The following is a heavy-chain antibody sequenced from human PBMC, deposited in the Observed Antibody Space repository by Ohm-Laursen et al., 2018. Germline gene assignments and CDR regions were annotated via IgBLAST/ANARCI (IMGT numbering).Heavy chain of an antibody. CDR3: ARSYYESSGYRFDY. Sequence: SLRLSCAAAGFTFSSYGIHWVRQAPGKGLEWVALIRYDGSDKYYVDSVKGRFTISRDNSKNTVDLQMNSLRAEDTAVYYCARSYYESSGYRFDYWGQGTLVTVSS. CDR2: IRYDGSDK. V-gene: IGHV3-33*01. D-gene: IGHD3-22*01. CDR1: GFTFSSYG. J-gene: IGHJ4*02.